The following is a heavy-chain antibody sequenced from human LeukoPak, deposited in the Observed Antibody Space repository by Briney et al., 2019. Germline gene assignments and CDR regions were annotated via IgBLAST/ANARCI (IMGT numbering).Heavy chain of an antibody. J-gene: IGHJ4*02. D-gene: IGHD1-1*01. Sequence: GKSLRLSCAASGFSFSTYGMHWVRQAPGKGLEWVAVTWSDGNNKYYGDSVKGRFTISRDNSKNTLYLQMNSLRAEDTAVYYCAMALVRGTPLYFDYWGQGTLVTVSS. CDR3: AMALVRGTPLYFDY. CDR2: TWSDGNNK. CDR1: GFSFSTYG. V-gene: IGHV3-33*01.